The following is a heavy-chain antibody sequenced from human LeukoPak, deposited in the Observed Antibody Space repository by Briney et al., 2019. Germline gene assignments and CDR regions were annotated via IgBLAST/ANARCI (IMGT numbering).Heavy chain of an antibody. Sequence: GGSLRLSWAADAFTFVMDAMDWVRQAPGKGLEWVSLISGDGGSTYYADSVKGRFTISRDNSKNSLYLQMNSLRTEDTALYSWSKEKDVQQIQAKYYYYMMDVWSQGTTVTVSS. J-gene: IGHJ6*02. V-gene: IGHV3-43*02. D-gene: IGHD6-13*01. CDR3: SKEKDVQQIQAKYYYYMMDV. CDR2: ISGDGGST. CDR1: AFTFVMDA.